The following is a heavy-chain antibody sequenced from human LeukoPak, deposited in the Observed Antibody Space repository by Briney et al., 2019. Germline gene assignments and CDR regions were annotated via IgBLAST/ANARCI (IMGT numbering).Heavy chain of an antibody. D-gene: IGHD1-26*01. J-gene: IGHJ4*02. Sequence: SETLSLTCAVYGGSFSGYYWCWIRHPPPKGLEWVGEINHSGRTNNNPAVKSRVTISVDTSKNQFSLKLSSVTAADTAVYYCARRPGKSGSYYPFDYWGQGTLVTVSS. CDR2: INHSGRT. V-gene: IGHV4-34*01. CDR3: ARRPGKSGSYYPFDY. CDR1: GGSFSGYY.